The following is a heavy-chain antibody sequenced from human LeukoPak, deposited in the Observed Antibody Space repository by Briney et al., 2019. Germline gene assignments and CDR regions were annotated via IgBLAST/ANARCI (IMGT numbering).Heavy chain of an antibody. CDR3: AKDHRDYYFDY. CDR1: GFTFSSYG. D-gene: IGHD3/OR15-3a*01. J-gene: IGHJ4*02. CDR2: IRYDGSNK. Sequence: PGGSLRLSCAASGFTFSSYGMHWVRQAPGKGLEWVAVIRYDGSNKYYADSVKGRFTISRDNSKNTLYLQMNSLRAEDTAVYYCAKDHRDYYFDYWGQGTLVTVSS. V-gene: IGHV3-30*02.